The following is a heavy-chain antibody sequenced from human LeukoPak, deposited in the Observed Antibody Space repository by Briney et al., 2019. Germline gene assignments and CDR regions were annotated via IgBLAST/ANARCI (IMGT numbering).Heavy chain of an antibody. Sequence: SVKVSCKASQYTFTDYAVHWVRQAPGQGLEWMGGIIPIFGTANYAQKFQGRVTITADESTSTAYMELSSLRSEDTAVYYCAVGSSSWYVYWGQGTLVTVSS. CDR3: AVGSSSWYVY. J-gene: IGHJ4*02. CDR1: QYTFTDYA. CDR2: IIPIFGTA. D-gene: IGHD6-13*01. V-gene: IGHV1-69*13.